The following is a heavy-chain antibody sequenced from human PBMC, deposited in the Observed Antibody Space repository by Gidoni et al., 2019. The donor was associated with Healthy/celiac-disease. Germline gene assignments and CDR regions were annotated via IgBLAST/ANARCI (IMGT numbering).Heavy chain of an antibody. CDR2: ITPFNGNT. D-gene: IGHD4-4*01. Sequence: QMQLVQSGAEVKKTGSSVKVSCKASGYTFTYRYLHWVRQAPGQALEWMGWITPFNGNTNYAQKFQDRVTITRDRSMSTAYMELSSLRSEDTAMYYCASSGANSNYVLDYWGQGTLVTVSS. CDR3: ASSGANSNYVLDY. V-gene: IGHV1-45*02. J-gene: IGHJ4*02. CDR1: GYTFTYRY.